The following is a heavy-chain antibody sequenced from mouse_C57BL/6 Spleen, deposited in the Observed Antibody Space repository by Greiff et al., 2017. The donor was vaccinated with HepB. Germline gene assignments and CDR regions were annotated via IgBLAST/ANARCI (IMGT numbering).Heavy chain of an antibody. V-gene: IGHV1-74*01. Sequence: QVQLKQPGAELVKPGASVKVSCKASGYTFTSYWMHWVKQRPGQGLEWIGRIHPSDSDTNYNQKFKGKATLTVDKSSSTAYMQLSSLTSEDSAVYYCAYYGSSYAMDYWGQGTSVTVSS. D-gene: IGHD1-1*01. J-gene: IGHJ4*01. CDR2: IHPSDSDT. CDR1: GYTFTSYW. CDR3: AYYGSSYAMDY.